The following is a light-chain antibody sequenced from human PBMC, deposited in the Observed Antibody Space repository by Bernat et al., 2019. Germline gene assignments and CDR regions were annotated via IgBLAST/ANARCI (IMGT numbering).Light chain of an antibody. Sequence: QTVVTQEPSVSVSPGGTVTPTCGLSSGSVSTSYYPSWYQQTPGQAPRTLIYSTNTRSSGVPDRFSGSILGNKAALTITGAQADDESDYYCVLYMGSGISLFGGGTKLTVL. CDR2: STN. J-gene: IGLJ3*02. V-gene: IGLV8-61*01. CDR3: VLYMGSGISL. CDR1: SGSVSTSYY.